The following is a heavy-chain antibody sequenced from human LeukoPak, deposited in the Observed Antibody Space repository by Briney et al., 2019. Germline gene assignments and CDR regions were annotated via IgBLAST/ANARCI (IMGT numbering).Heavy chain of an antibody. D-gene: IGHD2-2*01. CDR2: IYYSGNT. V-gene: IGHV4-59*01. Sequence: SEPLSLTCTVSGGSISGYYWSWIRQPPGRGLEYIGHIYYSGNTDYNPSLKSRVTMSVDTSKNQFSLKLNSATAADTAVYFCARWYCSTATGTIACYYLDSWGQGTLVTVSS. J-gene: IGHJ4*02. CDR1: GGSISGYY. CDR3: ARWYCSTATGTIACYYLDS.